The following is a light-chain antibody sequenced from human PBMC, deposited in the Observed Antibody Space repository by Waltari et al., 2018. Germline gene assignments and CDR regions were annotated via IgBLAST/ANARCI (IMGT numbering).Light chain of an antibody. CDR1: SSDVGNYDL. Sequence: QSALTQPASVAGSPGQSITISCTGTSSDVGNYDLVSWYQQYPGKVPKLMIYEVNKLPSCISSRFSGSRSGNTASLTISGLQAEDEADYYCCSYARSDTLIFGGGTKLTVL. V-gene: IGLV2-23*02. J-gene: IGLJ2*01. CDR3: CSYARSDTLI. CDR2: EVN.